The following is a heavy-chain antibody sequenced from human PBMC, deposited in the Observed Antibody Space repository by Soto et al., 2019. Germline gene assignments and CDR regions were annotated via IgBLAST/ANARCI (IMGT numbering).Heavy chain of an antibody. CDR3: VRDRVGDGYNLAYYYGMDV. D-gene: IGHD5-12*01. V-gene: IGHV4-59*01. CDR2: VYYSEST. CDR1: DGHIFDYF. J-gene: IGHJ6*02. Sequence: SETLSLTCTVSDGHIFDYFSSWIRQPPGKGLEWINYVYYSESTKYKPSLNYNHPHKSRVTISIDMSKNQFSLKLSSVTAADTAVYYCVRDRVGDGYNLAYYYGMDVWGQGTTVTAP.